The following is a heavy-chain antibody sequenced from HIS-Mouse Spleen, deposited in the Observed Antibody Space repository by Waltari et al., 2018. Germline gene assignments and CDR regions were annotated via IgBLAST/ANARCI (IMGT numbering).Heavy chain of an antibody. CDR1: GLTFRPCS. CDR2: ISSSSSCI. D-gene: IGHD6-13*01. J-gene: IGHJ4*02. CDR3: ARSTGIAAAGTDY. Sequence: VLLHESVAAMVEPGETPRLSCAASGLTFRPCSMVWSREAPGKGLEWVSSISSSSSCICYADSVKGGFTISRDNAKNSLYLQMNSLRAEDTAVYYCARSTGIAAAGTDYWGQGTLVTVSS. V-gene: IGHV3-21*01.